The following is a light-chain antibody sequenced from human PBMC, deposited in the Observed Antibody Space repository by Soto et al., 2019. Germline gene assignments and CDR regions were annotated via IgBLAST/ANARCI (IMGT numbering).Light chain of an antibody. CDR2: GVS. CDR3: SSQAGSDSLMV. J-gene: IGLJ2*01. CDR1: SSDIGTFSS. Sequence: QSALTQPPSASGSPGQLVTISCTGTSSDIGTFSSISWYQQYPGKAPKLMIFGVSQRPSGVPDRFSGSKSANTASLTVSGLQDEDEAEYYCSSQAGSDSLMVFGGGTKLTVL. V-gene: IGLV2-8*01.